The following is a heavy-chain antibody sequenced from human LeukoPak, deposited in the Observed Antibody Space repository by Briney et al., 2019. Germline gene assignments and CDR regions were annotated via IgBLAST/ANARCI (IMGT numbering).Heavy chain of an antibody. CDR2: ITDSGRKT. Sequence: GGSLRLSCAASGFTFSSYAMNWDRQASGKGLEWVSGITDSGRKTYYADSVKGRFSISRDNSRNTVYLQMSDLRAEDTAVYYCAKITKATTPNYWGQGTLVTVSS. CDR3: AKITKATTPNY. J-gene: IGHJ4*02. D-gene: IGHD4-17*01. V-gene: IGHV3-23*01. CDR1: GFTFSSYA.